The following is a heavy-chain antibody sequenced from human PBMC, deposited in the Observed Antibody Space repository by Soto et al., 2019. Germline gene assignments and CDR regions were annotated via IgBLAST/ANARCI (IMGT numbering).Heavy chain of an antibody. D-gene: IGHD3-16*01. J-gene: IGHJ3*02. V-gene: IGHV3-9*01. Sequence: EVQLVESGGGLVQPGRSLRLSCAASGFTFDDYAMHWVRQAPGKGLEWVSGTSWNSGSIGYADSVKGRFTISRDNAKNALYLQMNSLRAEDTALYYCAKVGIMITFGGVTSALDAFDIWGQGTMVTVSS. CDR2: TSWNSGSI. CDR3: AKVGIMITFGGVTSALDAFDI. CDR1: GFTFDDYA.